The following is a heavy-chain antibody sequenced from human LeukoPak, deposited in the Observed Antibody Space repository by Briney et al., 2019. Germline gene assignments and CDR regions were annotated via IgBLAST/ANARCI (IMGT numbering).Heavy chain of an antibody. CDR2: INHSGST. CDR3: ASWNNWFDP. V-gene: IGHV4-34*01. CDR1: GGSFSGYY. D-gene: IGHD3-3*01. J-gene: IGHJ5*02. Sequence: PETLSLTCAVYGGSFSGYYWSWIRQPPGKGLEWIGEINHSGSTNYNPSLKSRVTISVDTSKNQFSLKLSSVTAADTAVYYCASWNNWFDPWGQGTLVTVSS.